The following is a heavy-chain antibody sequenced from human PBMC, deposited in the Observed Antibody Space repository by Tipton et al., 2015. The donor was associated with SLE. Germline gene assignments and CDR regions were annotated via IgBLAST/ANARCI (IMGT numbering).Heavy chain of an antibody. V-gene: IGHV3-48*04. D-gene: IGHD6-19*01. CDR2: ISSRSSTI. CDR3: VRDSSGFY. CDR1: GFTFNSYS. Sequence: SLRLSCEASGFTFNSYSLNWVRQAPGKGLEWISYISSRSSTIYYSDSVKGRFTISRDNAKNTLFLQMNSLRAEDTAVYYCVRDSSGFYWGQGALVTVSS. J-gene: IGHJ4*02.